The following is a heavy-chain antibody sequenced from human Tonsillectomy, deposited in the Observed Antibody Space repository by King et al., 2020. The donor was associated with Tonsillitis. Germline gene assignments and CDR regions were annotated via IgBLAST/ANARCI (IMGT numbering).Heavy chain of an antibody. CDR2: INAKSGGT. J-gene: IGHJ3*02. V-gene: IGHV1-2*02. CDR1: GYSLTDYY. D-gene: IGHD6-13*01. Sequence: VQLVESGAEVKKPGASVKVSCKASGYSLTDYYMHWVRQAPGQGLDWMGWINAKSGGTNYAQKFQGRVTMTRDTSISTAYMELSRVRSDDTAVYYCARDPSRGAATADDAFDIWGQGTMVTVS. CDR3: ARDPSRGAATADDAFDI.